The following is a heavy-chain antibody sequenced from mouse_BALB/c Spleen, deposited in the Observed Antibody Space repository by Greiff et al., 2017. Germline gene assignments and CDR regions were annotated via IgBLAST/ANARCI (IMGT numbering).Heavy chain of an antibody. CDR1: GYTFTSYW. D-gene: IGHD3-2*02. J-gene: IGHJ4*01. Sequence: QVHVKQSGAELARPGASVKLSCKASGYTFTSYWMQWVKQRPGQGLEWIGAIYPGDGDTRYTQKFKGKATLTADKSSSTAYMQLSSLASEDSAVYYCARRLNDDGYAMDDWGQGTSVTVSS. CDR3: ARRLNDDGYAMDD. CDR2: IYPGDGDT. V-gene: IGHV1-87*01.